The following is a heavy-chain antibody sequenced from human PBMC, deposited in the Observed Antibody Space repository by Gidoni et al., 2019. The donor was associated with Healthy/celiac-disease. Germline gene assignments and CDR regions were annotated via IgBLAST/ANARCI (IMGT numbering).Heavy chain of an antibody. D-gene: IGHD6-6*01. CDR2: ISYDGSNK. Sequence: QVQLVESGGGVVQPGRSLRLSCAASGFTFRSYAMHWVRQAPGKGLEWVAVISYDGSNKYYADSVKGRFTISRDNSKNTLYLQMNSLRAEDTAVYYCARDLDPRSSAEPLDYWGQGTLVTVSS. J-gene: IGHJ4*02. V-gene: IGHV3-30-3*01. CDR1: GFTFRSYA. CDR3: ARDLDPRSSAEPLDY.